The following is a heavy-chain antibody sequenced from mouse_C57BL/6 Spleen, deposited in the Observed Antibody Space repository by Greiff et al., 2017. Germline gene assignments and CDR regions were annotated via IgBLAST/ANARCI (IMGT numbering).Heavy chain of an antibody. J-gene: IGHJ3*01. CDR2: ISGGGGNT. CDR3: GPIYYDYDEGLAY. D-gene: IGHD2-4*01. CDR1: GFTFSSYT. V-gene: IGHV5-9*01. Sequence: EVMLVESGGGLVKPGGSLKLSCAASGFTFSSYTMSWVRQTPEKRLEWVATISGGGGNTYYPDSVKGRFTISRDNAKNTLYLQMSSLRSEDTALYYCGPIYYDYDEGLAYWGQGTLVTVSA.